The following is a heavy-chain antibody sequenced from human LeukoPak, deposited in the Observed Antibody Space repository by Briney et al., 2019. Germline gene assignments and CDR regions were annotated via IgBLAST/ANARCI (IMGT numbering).Heavy chain of an antibody. D-gene: IGHD3-9*01. CDR1: GYSFNTYW. CDR3: ARADYDILTGYDAFDI. Sequence: GESLKISCKGSGYSFNTYWIGWVRQMPGKGLEWMGIIYPGDSDTRYSPSFQGQVTISADKSISTAYLQWSSLRASDTAMYYCARADYDILTGYDAFDIWGQGTMVTVSS. J-gene: IGHJ3*02. V-gene: IGHV5-51*01. CDR2: IYPGDSDT.